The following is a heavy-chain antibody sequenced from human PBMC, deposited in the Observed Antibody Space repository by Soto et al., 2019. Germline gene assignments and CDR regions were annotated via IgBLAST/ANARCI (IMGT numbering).Heavy chain of an antibody. CDR2: ISSSSSYI. J-gene: IGHJ4*02. D-gene: IGHD3-3*01. V-gene: IGHV3-21*01. Sequence: EVQLVESGGCLVKPGGSLRLSCAASGFTFSSYSMNWVRHAPGKGLEWVSSISSSSSYIYYPDPVKARFTISRDNAKISRYLQMTSLRAEDTAVYYGARFDKLWSGYGGCDYWGQGTMVTVSS. CDR3: ARFDKLWSGYGGCDY. CDR1: GFTFSSYS.